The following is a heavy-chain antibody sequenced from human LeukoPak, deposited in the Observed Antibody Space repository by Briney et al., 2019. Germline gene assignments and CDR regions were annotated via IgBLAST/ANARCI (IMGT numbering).Heavy chain of an antibody. CDR1: GGSISSNNW. CDR3: ASADYYRIDF. CDR2: MHQSGII. J-gene: IGHJ4*02. Sequence: SETLSLTCAVSGGSISSNNWWGWVRQPPGKGLEWIGEMHQSGIINYNPSLKSRVTMSLDKAKKQFSLKLSSVTAADTSVYFCASADYYRIDFWGQGTLVTVSS. D-gene: IGHD3-10*01. V-gene: IGHV4-4*02.